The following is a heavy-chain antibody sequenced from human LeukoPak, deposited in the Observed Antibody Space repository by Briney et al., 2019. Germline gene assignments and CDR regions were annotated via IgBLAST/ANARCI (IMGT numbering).Heavy chain of an antibody. J-gene: IGHJ6*02. CDR1: GLTFRSYW. V-gene: IGHV3-64*02. Sequence: PGGSLRLSCAASGLTFRSYWMSWVRQAPGKGLESVSAISSTGHNTYYADSVKGRFTISRDNSKNTLYLQMGSLRVEDMAVYYCAREERGDLDVWGQGTAVAVTS. D-gene: IGHD5-24*01. CDR2: ISSTGHNT. CDR3: AREERGDLDV.